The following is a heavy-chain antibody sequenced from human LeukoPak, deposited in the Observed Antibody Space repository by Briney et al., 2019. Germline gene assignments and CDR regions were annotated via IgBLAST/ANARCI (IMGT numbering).Heavy chain of an antibody. CDR1: GYRFTKSW. CDR3: ARRRGSGTYPTYWYFDL. J-gene: IGHJ2*01. D-gene: IGHD3-10*01. V-gene: IGHV5-51*01. CDR2: IYPGDSDT. Sequence: GESLKISCKGSGYRFTKSWIGWVRQMPGKGLEWMGIIYPGDSDTTYSPSYQGQVTISADKSISTAYLQWTRLKASDTAIYYCARRRGSGTYPTYWYFDLWGRGTLVTVSS.